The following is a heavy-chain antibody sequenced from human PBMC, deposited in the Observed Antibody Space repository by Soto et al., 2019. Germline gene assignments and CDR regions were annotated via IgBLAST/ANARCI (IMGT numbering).Heavy chain of an antibody. J-gene: IGHJ5*02. Sequence: SETLSLTCAVYGGSFSGYYWSWIRQPPGKGLEWIGEINHSGSTNYNPSLKSRVTISVDTSKNQFSLKLSSVTAADTAVYYCAREGGYDILTGYRNWFDPWGQGTLVTVSS. D-gene: IGHD3-9*01. CDR1: GGSFSGYY. CDR2: INHSGST. V-gene: IGHV4-34*01. CDR3: AREGGYDILTGYRNWFDP.